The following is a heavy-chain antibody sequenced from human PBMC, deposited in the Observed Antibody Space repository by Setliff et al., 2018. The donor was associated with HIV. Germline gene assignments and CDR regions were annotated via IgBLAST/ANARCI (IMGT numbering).Heavy chain of an antibody. Sequence: GASVKVSCKASGATFSSYDISWVRQAPGQGLEWMGWIDPDKGDTGYAHNFQGRVIMTRDTSTSTVYMELHWLTSDDTAVYYCERVAHRLSGGIDYRGQGTQVTVSS. CDR2: IDPDKGDT. CDR1: GATFSSYD. J-gene: IGHJ4*02. D-gene: IGHD2-15*01. V-gene: IGHV1-2*02. CDR3: ERVAHRLSGGIDY.